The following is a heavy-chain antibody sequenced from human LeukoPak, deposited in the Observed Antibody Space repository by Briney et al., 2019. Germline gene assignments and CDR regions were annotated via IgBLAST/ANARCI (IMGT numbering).Heavy chain of an antibody. CDR1: GYTFTGYY. D-gene: IGHD3-22*01. CDR2: INPNSGGT. V-gene: IGHV1-2*02. Sequence: ASVKVSFKASGYTFTGYYMHWVRQAPGQGLEWMGWINPNSGGTNYAQKFQGRVTMTRDTSISTAYMELSRLRSDDTAVYYCARGAYYDSSSSFDYWGQGTLVTVSS. J-gene: IGHJ4*02. CDR3: ARGAYYDSSSSFDY.